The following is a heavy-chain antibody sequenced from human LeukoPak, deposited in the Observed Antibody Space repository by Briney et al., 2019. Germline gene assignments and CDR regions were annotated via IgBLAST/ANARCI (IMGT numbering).Heavy chain of an antibody. CDR1: GGSFSGYY. V-gene: IGHV4-34*01. J-gene: IGHJ5*02. CDR3: ARTYSSGWYQPPNWFDP. D-gene: IGHD6-19*01. CDR2: INHSGST. Sequence: PSETLSLNCAVYGGSFSGYYWSWIRQPPGKGLEWIGEINHSGSTNYNPSLKSRVTISVDTSKNQFSLKLSSVTAADTAVYYCARTYSSGWYQPPNWFDPWGQGTQVTVSS.